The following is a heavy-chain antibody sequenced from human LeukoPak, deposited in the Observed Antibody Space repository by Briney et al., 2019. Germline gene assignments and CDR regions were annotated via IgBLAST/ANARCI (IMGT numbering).Heavy chain of an antibody. CDR2: IYPGDSGI. Sequence: GESLKISCKGSGYSFTSYWIGWVRQMPGKGLEWMGIIYPGDSGIRYSPSFQGQVTISADKSISTAYLQWSSLKASDTAMYYCARPKPDYYDSSGPFDYWGQGTLVTVSS. D-gene: IGHD3-22*01. J-gene: IGHJ4*02. CDR1: GYSFTSYW. CDR3: ARPKPDYYDSSGPFDY. V-gene: IGHV5-51*01.